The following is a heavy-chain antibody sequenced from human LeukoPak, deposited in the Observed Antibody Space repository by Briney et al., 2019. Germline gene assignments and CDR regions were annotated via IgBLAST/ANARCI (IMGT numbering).Heavy chain of an antibody. CDR2: ISGSGGST. V-gene: IGHV3-23*01. CDR3: AKAVAAADYFDY. Sequence: GGSLRLSCAASGFTFSIYAMSWVRQAPGKGLEWVSAISGSGGSTYYADSVKGRFTISRDNSKNTLYLQMNSLRAEDTAVYYCAKAVAAADYFDYWGQGTLVTISS. CDR1: GFTFSIYA. J-gene: IGHJ4*02. D-gene: IGHD6-13*01.